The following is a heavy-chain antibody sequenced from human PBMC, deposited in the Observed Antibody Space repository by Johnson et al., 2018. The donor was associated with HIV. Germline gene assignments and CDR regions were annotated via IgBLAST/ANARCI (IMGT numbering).Heavy chain of an antibody. CDR1: GFTFSSYA. D-gene: IGHD3-3*01. CDR3: AKSPRFTIFGSDAFDI. J-gene: IGHJ3*02. CDR2: ISGSGGST. Sequence: VQLVESGGGLVQPGGSLRLSCAASGFTFSSYAMSWVRQAPGKGLEWVSAISGSGGSTYYADSVKGRFTISRDNSKNTLYLQMNSLRAEDTAVYYCAKSPRFTIFGSDAFDIWGQGTRVTVSS. V-gene: IGHV3-23*04.